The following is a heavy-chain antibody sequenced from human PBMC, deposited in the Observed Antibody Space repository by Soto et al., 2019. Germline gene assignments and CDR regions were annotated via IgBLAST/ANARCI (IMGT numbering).Heavy chain of an antibody. J-gene: IGHJ3*02. CDR2: INPNSGGT. V-gene: IGHV1-2*02. D-gene: IGHD2-2*01. CDR1: GYTFTGYY. Sequence: ASVKVSCKASGYTFTGYYMHWVRQAPGQGLEWMGWINPNSGGTNYAQKFQGRVTMTRDTSISTAYMELSRLRSDDTAVYYCARDLRSRVGVTAAMGAFGIWGQGTMVTVSS. CDR3: ARDLRSRVGVTAAMGAFGI.